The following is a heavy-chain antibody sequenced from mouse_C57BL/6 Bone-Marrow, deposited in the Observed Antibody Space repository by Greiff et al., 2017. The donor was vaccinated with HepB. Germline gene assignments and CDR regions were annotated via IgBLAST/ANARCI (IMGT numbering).Heavy chain of an antibody. D-gene: IGHD2-3*01. V-gene: IGHV1-22*01. J-gene: IGHJ1*03. CDR2: INPNNGGT. CDR3: AQEDGYYPLGYFDV. CDR1: GYTFTDYN. Sequence: VQLKQSGPELVKPGASVKMSCKASGYTFTDYNMHWVKQSHGKSLEWIGYINPNNGGTSYNQKFKGKATLTVNKSSSTAYMELRSLTSEDSAVYYCAQEDGYYPLGYFDVWGTGTTVTVSS.